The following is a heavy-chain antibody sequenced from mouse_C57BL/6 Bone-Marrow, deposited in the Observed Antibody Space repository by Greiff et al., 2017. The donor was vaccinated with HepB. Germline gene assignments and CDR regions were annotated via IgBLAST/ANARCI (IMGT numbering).Heavy chain of an antibody. D-gene: IGHD2-3*01. Sequence: EVKLQESGGGLVQPKGSLKLSCAASGFSFNTYAMNWVRQAPGKGLEWVARIRSKSNNYATYYADSVKDRFTISRDDSESMLYLQMNNLKTEDTAMYYCVSEEGIYDGYHGRYWYFDVWGTGTTVTVSS. J-gene: IGHJ1*03. CDR1: GFSFNTYA. CDR3: VSEEGIYDGYHGRYWYFDV. V-gene: IGHV10-1*01. CDR2: IRSKSNNYAT.